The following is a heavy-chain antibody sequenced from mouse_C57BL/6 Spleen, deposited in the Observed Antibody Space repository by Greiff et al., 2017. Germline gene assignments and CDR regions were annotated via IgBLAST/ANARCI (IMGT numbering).Heavy chain of an antibody. J-gene: IGHJ2*01. CDR2: IYPGDGDP. CDR1: GYAFSSYW. V-gene: IGHV1-80*01. CDR3: ARSAYSSYVDY. D-gene: IGHD2-5*01. Sequence: QVQLKESGAELVKPGASVKISCKASGYAFSSYWMNWVKQRPGKGLGGIGQIYPGDGDPNYIGKFKGKATLTADKAYSTAYRQICGLTSVESAVNFCARSAYSSYVDYWGQGTTLTVSS.